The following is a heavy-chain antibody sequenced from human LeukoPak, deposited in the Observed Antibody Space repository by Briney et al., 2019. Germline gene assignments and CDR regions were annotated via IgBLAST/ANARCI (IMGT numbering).Heavy chain of an antibody. Sequence: GGSLRPSCAASGFTFSSYEMNWVRQAPGKGLEWVSYISSSGSTIYYADSVKGRFTISRDNAKNSLYLQMNSLRAEDTAVYYCAREILGYYYMDVWGKGTTVTISS. CDR1: GFTFSSYE. D-gene: IGHD2-8*02. CDR2: ISSSGSTI. J-gene: IGHJ6*03. V-gene: IGHV3-48*03. CDR3: AREILGYYYMDV.